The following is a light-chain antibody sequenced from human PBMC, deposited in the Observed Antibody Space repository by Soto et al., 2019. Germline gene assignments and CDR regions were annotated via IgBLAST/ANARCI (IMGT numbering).Light chain of an antibody. Sequence: EIVLTQSPATLSLSPGERATLSCRASQSVNTYLAWYQQKPGQAPRLLIYAASKRATGIPARFSGSGSGTDFTLTISSLESEDFAVYYCQQRRTWPPVSFGPGTKVDIK. CDR3: QQRRTWPPVS. J-gene: IGKJ3*01. CDR2: AAS. V-gene: IGKV3-11*01. CDR1: QSVNTY.